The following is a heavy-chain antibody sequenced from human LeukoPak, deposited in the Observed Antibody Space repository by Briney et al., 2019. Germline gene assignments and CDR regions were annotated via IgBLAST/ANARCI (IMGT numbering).Heavy chain of an antibody. J-gene: IGHJ4*02. D-gene: IGHD5-12*01. CDR3: GRTTVGYSRGRSPGWPVDY. V-gene: IGHV3-23*01. CDR1: GFTFNSYA. CDR2: IFGSGGSP. Sequence: GGSLRLSCAASGFTFNSYAMYWVRQAPGKGLEWISGIFGSGGSPHYADSVKGRFTISRDNFQHTVYLQLGSLRVEDTAVYYCGRTTVGYSRGRSPGWPVDYWGQGALVTVSS.